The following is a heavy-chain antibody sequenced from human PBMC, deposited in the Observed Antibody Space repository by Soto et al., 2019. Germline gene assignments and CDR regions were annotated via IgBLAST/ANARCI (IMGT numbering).Heavy chain of an antibody. D-gene: IGHD1-26*01. Sequence: QVQLVQSGAEVKKSGASVKISCKASGYSFTGYYIHWVRQAPGQGFEWMGEISPNSGGTKYAQKFQGRVTMTRDTSITTVYMDLSNLSPDDTAVYYCGIGRSGDVGVFYWGQGTLVTVYS. CDR2: ISPNSGGT. V-gene: IGHV1-2*02. CDR3: GIGRSGDVGVFY. CDR1: GYSFTGYY. J-gene: IGHJ4*02.